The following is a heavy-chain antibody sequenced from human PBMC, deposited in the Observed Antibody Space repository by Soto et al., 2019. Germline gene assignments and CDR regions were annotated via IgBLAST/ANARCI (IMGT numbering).Heavy chain of an antibody. CDR1: GFTFSSYA. D-gene: IGHD6-19*01. CDR3: AKDYPPHSYSSGWSPYYYYGMDV. V-gene: IGHV3-23*01. J-gene: IGHJ6*02. CDR2: ISGSGGST. Sequence: EVQLLESGGGLVQPGGSLRLSCAASGFTFSSYAMSWVRQAPGKGLEWVSAISGSGGSTYYADSVKGRFTISRDNSKNTMYMKMNSLRAEDKAVYYCAKDYPPHSYSSGWSPYYYYGMDVWGQGTMVTVSS.